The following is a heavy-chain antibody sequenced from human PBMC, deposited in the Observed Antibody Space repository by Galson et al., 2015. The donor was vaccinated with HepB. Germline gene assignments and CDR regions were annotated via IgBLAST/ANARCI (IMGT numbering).Heavy chain of an antibody. Sequence: LRLSCAASGFTFSSYAMSWVRQAPGKGLEWVSAISGSGGSTYYADSVKGRLTISRDNSKNTLYLQMNSLRAEDTAVYYCARSSADFWSGYYRLWGQGTLVTVSS. CDR3: ARSSADFWSGYYRL. J-gene: IGHJ4*02. D-gene: IGHD3-3*01. V-gene: IGHV3-23*01. CDR1: GFTFSSYA. CDR2: ISGSGGST.